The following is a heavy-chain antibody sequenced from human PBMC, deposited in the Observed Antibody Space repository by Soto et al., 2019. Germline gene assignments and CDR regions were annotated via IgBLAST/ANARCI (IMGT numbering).Heavy chain of an antibody. V-gene: IGHV1-69*12. CDR1: GGTFSSYA. D-gene: IGHD3-16*01. Sequence: QVQLVQSGAEVKKPGSSVKVSCKASGGTFSSYAISWVRQAPGQGLEWMGGIIPIFGTANYAQKFQGRVTITADESTSVASMGLSSLGSEDTAVYYCAGNPTGIMESGMDVWGQGTTVTVSS. CDR2: IIPIFGTA. CDR3: AGNPTGIMESGMDV. J-gene: IGHJ6*02.